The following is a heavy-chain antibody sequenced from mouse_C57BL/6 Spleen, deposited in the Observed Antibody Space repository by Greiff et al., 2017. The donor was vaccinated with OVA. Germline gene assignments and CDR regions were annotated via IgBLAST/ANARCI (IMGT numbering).Heavy chain of an antibody. V-gene: IGHV10-1*01. CDR2: IRSKSNNYAT. CDR1: GFSFNTYA. D-gene: IGHD2-4*01. CDR3: VSLYYDYGYAMDY. Sequence: EVQGVESGGGLVQPKGSLKLSCAASGFSFNTYAMNWVRQAPGKGLEWVARIRSKSNNYATYYADSVKDRFTISRDNSESMLNLQMNNLKTEDTAMYYCVSLYYDYGYAMDYWGQGTSVTVSS. J-gene: IGHJ4*01.